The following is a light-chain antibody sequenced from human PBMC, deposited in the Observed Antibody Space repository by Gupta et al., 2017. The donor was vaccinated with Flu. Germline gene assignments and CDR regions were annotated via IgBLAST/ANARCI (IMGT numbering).Light chain of an antibody. Sequence: DIVMIQSPDSLAVSLGERATINCKSSQSVLYNSNNKNYLAWYQPKPGQPPKLLIYWASTRESGVPDRFSGSGSGTDFTLTISSLQAEDVAVYYCQQYYRTPRTFGPGTKVEIK. V-gene: IGKV4-1*01. J-gene: IGKJ1*01. CDR1: QSVLYNSNNKNY. CDR3: QQYYRTPRT. CDR2: WAS.